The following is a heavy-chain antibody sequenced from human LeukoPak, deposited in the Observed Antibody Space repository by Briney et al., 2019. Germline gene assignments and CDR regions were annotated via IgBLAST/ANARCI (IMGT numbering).Heavy chain of an antibody. D-gene: IGHD1-26*01. CDR2: IKEDGSEK. CDR3: ARDKGVGFDY. CDR1: GLTFSSYW. V-gene: IGHV3-7*01. Sequence: PGGSLRLSCAASGLTFSSYWMSWVRQAPGKGLEWVANIKEDGSEKYYVDSVKGRFTISRDNAKNSLYLQMNSLRAEDTAVYYCARDKGVGFDYWGQATLVTVSS. J-gene: IGHJ4*02.